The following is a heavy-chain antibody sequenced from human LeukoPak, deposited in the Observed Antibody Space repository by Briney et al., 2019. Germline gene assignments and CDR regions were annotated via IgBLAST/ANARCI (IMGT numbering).Heavy chain of an antibody. CDR3: VKGFVHPTYYFEY. D-gene: IGHD3-10*01. Sequence: GGPLTLSCAASGCSFSSYPMMWVRQPPGKGLEWVSSITGSGGGTYYADSVRGRFTISRDNSKNTLYLQMNSLRAEDTAVYFCVKGFVHPTYYFEYWGQGTLVTVSS. CDR2: ITGSGGGT. J-gene: IGHJ4*02. V-gene: IGHV3-23*01. CDR1: GCSFSSYP.